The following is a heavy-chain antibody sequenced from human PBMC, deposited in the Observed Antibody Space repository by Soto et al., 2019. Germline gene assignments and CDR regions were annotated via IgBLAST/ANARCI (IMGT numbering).Heavy chain of an antibody. Sequence: QVELVQSGSEVRKPGASVRVSCKASGYTFTGYYMHWVRQAPGQGLEWMGWINPKSGGTNYTQNHPGRFPMTRDTSSLAACLELRRLRSGDTAMLYCAGWDVGVLDHWGHGTLVIGSS. V-gene: IGHV1-2*02. CDR3: AGWDVGVLDH. CDR2: INPKSGGT. CDR1: GYTFTGYY. D-gene: IGHD1-26*01. J-gene: IGHJ4*01.